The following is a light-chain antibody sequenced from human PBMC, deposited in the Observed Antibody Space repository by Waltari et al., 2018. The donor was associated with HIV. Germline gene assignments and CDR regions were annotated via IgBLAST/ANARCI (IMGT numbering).Light chain of an antibody. CDR1: QNISTY. CDR3: QQSYSTPRT. V-gene: IGKV1-39*01. J-gene: IGKJ1*01. Sequence: DIQMTQSPSYLYTSVGDRVTITCRSSQNISTYLNCYTQKSGNSPNLLIYTESNLQTGVPSRFSGSGSGTNFTLTISGLQPEDSATYFCQQSYSTPRTFGQGTKVEIK. CDR2: TES.